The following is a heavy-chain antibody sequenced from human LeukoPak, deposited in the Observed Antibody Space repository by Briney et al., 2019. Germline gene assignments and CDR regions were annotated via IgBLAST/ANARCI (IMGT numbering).Heavy chain of an antibody. J-gene: IGHJ5*02. D-gene: IGHD3-3*01. CDR1: GYSFTSYW. V-gene: IGHV5-51*01. Sequence: GESLKISCKGSGYSFTSYWIGWVRQMLGKGLEWMGIIYPGDSDTRYSPAFQGQVTISADKSISTAYLEWSSLKASDTAMYYCARHPRLLEDLGFDPWGQGTLVTVSS. CDR2: IYPGDSDT. CDR3: ARHPRLLEDLGFDP.